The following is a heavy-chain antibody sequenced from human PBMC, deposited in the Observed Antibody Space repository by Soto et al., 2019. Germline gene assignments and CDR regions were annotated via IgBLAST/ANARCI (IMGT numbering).Heavy chain of an antibody. Sequence: EVQLVESGGGLVQPGRSLRLSCIASGFNFGDYAMTWVRQAPGKGLEWVGFIRSKAYGGTTEYAASLKGRFTISRDDSKSIAHLQLNSLKTDDTAVYYCVRDGYYYVSGTYGYFDYWGQGTLVTVSS. CDR2: IRSKAYGGTT. CDR1: GFNFGDYA. D-gene: IGHD3-10*01. CDR3: VRDGYYYVSGTYGYFDY. V-gene: IGHV3-49*04. J-gene: IGHJ4*02.